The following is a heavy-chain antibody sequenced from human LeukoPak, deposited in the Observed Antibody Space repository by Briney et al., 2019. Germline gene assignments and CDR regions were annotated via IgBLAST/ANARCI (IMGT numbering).Heavy chain of an antibody. CDR1: GFTFSRNS. V-gene: IGHV3-74*01. J-gene: IGHJ4*02. Sequence: PGGSLRLSCAASGFTFSRNSMHWVRQAPGKGLVWVSRINSDGSGTSYADSVKGRFTISRDNAKNTLYLQMNSLRAEDTAVYYCARVSSGYYHFDYWGQGTLVTVSS. CDR2: INSDGSGT. CDR3: ARVSSGYYHFDY. D-gene: IGHD3-22*01.